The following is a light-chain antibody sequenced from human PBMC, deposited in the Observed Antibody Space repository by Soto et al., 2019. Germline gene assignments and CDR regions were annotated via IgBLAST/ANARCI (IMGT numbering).Light chain of an antibody. V-gene: IGLV2-18*02. CDR3: TSTTAKYFVIL. J-gene: IGLJ2*01. Sequence: QSVLTQPPSVSGSPGQSVTISCTGTSSDIGQADRVSWYQQSPGTAPKLMIYEVNNRPSGVPDRFSGSKSGNTASLTISGLQPEDEADYYCTSTTAKYFVILFGGGTKLTVL. CDR2: EVN. CDR1: SSDIGQADR.